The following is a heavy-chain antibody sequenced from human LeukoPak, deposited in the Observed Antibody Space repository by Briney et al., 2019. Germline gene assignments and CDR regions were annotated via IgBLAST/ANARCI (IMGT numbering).Heavy chain of an antibody. Sequence: PSETLSLTCTVSGGSISSGDYYWSWIRQPPGKGLEWIGEINHSGSTNYNPSLKSRVTISVDTSKNQFSLKLSSVTAADTAVYYCASFPTSGSYFDYYGMDVWGQGTTVTVSS. CDR1: GGSISSGDYY. D-gene: IGHD1-26*01. J-gene: IGHJ6*02. CDR2: INHSGST. CDR3: ASFPTSGSYFDYYGMDV. V-gene: IGHV4-30-4*01.